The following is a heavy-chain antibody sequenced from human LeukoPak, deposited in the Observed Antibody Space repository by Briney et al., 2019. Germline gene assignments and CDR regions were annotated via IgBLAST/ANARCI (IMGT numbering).Heavy chain of an antibody. CDR1: GYTFNGYY. J-gene: IGHJ5*02. CDR3: ARGSGSYFRFDP. CDR2: INPNSGGT. V-gene: IGHV1-2*06. D-gene: IGHD1-26*01. Sequence: ASVKVSCKASGYTFNGYYIHWVRQAPGQGLEWMGRINPNSGGTNYAQKFQGRVTMTWDTSISTAYMELSRLRSDDTAVYYCARGSGSYFRFDPWGQGTLVTVSS.